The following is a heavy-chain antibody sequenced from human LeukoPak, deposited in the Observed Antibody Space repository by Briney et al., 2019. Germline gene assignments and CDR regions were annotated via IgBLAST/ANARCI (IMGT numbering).Heavy chain of an antibody. CDR2: IYTSGST. J-gene: IGHJ4*02. CDR3: ARDDSSGWYQNY. D-gene: IGHD6-19*01. CDR1: GGSISSYY. V-gene: IGHV4-4*07. Sequence: KPSETQSLTCTVPGGSISSYYWSWIRQPAGKGLEWIGRIYTSGSTNYNPSLKSRVTMSVDTSKNQFSLKLSSVTAADTAVYYCARDDSSGWYQNYWGQGTLVTVSS.